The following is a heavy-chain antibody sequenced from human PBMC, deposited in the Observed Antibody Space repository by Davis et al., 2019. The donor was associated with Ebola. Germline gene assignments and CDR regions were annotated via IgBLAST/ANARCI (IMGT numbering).Heavy chain of an antibody. J-gene: IGHJ5*02. Sequence: GESLKISCAASGFTFSVYYMSWIRQAPGKGPEWVSSISSSASYKNYADSVKGRFTISRDDAKKSLYLQMDSLRAEDTAVYYCARDGGNIVVVANWFDPWGQGTLVTVSS. D-gene: IGHD2-15*01. CDR2: ISSSASYK. CDR3: ARDGGNIVVVANWFDP. V-gene: IGHV3-11*06. CDR1: GFTFSVYY.